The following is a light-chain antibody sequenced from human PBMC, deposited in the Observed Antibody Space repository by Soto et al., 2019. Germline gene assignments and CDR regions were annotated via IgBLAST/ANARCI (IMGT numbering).Light chain of an antibody. J-gene: IGLJ1*01. CDR1: SSDVGGYNY. Sequence: QSVLTQPPSASGSPGQSVTISCTGTSSDVGGYNYVSWYQQHPGKAPKLMIYEVNKRPSGVPDRFSASKSGNTASLTVSGLQAEDEADYYCSPYAGSNILFGTGTKVTVL. CDR3: SPYAGSNIL. CDR2: EVN. V-gene: IGLV2-8*01.